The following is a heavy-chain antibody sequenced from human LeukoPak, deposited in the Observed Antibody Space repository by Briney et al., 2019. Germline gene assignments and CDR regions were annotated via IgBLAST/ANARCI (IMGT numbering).Heavy chain of an antibody. CDR2: INWNGGST. D-gene: IGHD3-22*01. CDR3: ARDNLYDSIGYYSAY. Sequence: GGSLRPSCAASGFTFDDYDMSWVRQAPGKGLEWVSGINWNGGSTGYADSVKGRFTISRDNAKNSLYLQMNSLRAEDTALYYCARDNLYDSIGYYSAYWGQGTLVTVSS. V-gene: IGHV3-20*04. CDR1: GFTFDDYD. J-gene: IGHJ4*02.